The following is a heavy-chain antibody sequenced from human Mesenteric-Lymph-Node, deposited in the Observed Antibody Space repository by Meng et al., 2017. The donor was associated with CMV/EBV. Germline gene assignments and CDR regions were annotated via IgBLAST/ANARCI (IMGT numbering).Heavy chain of an antibody. V-gene: IGHV4-59*01. Sequence: SETLSLTCTVSGGSISSYYWSWIRQPPGKGLEWIGYIYYSGSTNYNPSLKSRVTISVDTSKNQFSLKLSSVTAADTAVYCCARVLGSYASFAFDIWGQGTMVTVSS. CDR3: ARVLGSYASFAFDI. D-gene: IGHD1-26*01. CDR2: IYYSGST. J-gene: IGHJ3*02. CDR1: GGSISSYY.